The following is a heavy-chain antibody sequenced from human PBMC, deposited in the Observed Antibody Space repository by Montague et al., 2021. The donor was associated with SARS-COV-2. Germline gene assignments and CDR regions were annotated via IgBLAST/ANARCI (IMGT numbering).Heavy chain of an antibody. CDR3: ARRGRPYSGYTTGYFDY. D-gene: IGHD5-12*01. CDR1: GYIFISHW. V-gene: IGHV5-10-1*01. J-gene: IGHJ4*02. CDR2: IDPSDSYT. Sequence: QXGAEVKKPGESLRISCKGSGYIFISHWITWVRQMPGKGLEWMGSIDPSDSYTNYSPSFQGHVSISVDKSISTAYLQWSSLKASDTAMYYCARRGRPYSGYTTGYFDYWGQGTLVTVSS.